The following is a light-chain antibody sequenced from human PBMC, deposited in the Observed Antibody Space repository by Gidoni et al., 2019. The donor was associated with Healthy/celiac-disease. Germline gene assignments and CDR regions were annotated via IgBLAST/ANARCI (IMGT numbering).Light chain of an antibody. CDR1: QSVSSSY. Sequence: EIVLTQSPGTLSLSPGERATLSCSASQSVSSSYLAWYQNKPGQAPRLLIYGASSRATGIPDRFSGSGSGTDFTLTISRLEPEDFAVYYCQQYGSSPRTFGQGTKLEIK. J-gene: IGKJ2*02. V-gene: IGKV3-20*01. CDR3: QQYGSSPRT. CDR2: GAS.